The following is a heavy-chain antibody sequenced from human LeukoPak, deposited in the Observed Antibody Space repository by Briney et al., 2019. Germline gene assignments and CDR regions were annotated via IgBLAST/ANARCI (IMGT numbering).Heavy chain of an antibody. J-gene: IGHJ3*02. D-gene: IGHD1-26*01. CDR2: TWYDGSYK. CDR3: ARQFDGSHPNAFDI. Sequence: QTGGSLRLSCAASGFTFSTYGMHWVRQAPGKRLEWVAVTWYDGSYKYYGDSVEGRFTISRDNSKNTLYLQMASLRVEDTAVYYCARQFDGSHPNAFDIWGQGTMVTVSS. CDR1: GFTFSTYG. V-gene: IGHV3-33*01.